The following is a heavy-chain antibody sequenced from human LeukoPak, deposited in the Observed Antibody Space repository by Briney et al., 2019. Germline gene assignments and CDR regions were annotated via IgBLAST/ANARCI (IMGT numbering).Heavy chain of an antibody. J-gene: IGHJ6*02. D-gene: IGHD3-10*01. CDR1: GGSISSYY. CDR2: IYYSGST. CDR3: ARDRGAYGMDV. V-gene: IGHV4-59*01. Sequence: SETLSLTCTVSGGSISSYYWSWIRQPPGKGLESIGYIYYSGSTNYNPSLKSRVAISVDTSKNQFSLKLSSVTAADTAVYYCARDRGAYGMDVWGQGTTVTVSS.